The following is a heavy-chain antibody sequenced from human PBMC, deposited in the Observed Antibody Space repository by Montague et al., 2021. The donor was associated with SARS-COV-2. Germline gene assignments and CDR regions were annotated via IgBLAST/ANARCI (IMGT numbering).Heavy chain of an antibody. D-gene: IGHD6-19*01. CDR2: LYTSGST. V-gene: IGHV4-4*07. J-gene: IGHJ4*02. Sequence: SETLSLTCTVSGGSISNYYWTWIRQPAGKGLEWIGRLYTSGSTTYNPSLKSRVTMSVDTSKNQFSLNVTSVTAADTAIYYCARESGYSSGWRYYYGMDVWGQGTLVTVSS. CDR3: ARESGYSSGWRYYYGMDV. CDR1: GGSISNYY.